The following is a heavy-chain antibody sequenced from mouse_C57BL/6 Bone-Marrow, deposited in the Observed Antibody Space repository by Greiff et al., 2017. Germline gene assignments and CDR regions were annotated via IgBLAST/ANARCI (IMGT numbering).Heavy chain of an antibody. V-gene: IGHV1-19*01. CDR3: ARRNYSPFDY. D-gene: IGHD2-12*01. CDR1: GYTFTDYY. Sequence: EVQLQQSGPVLVKPGASVKMSCKASGYTFTDYYMNWVKQSHGKSLEWIGVINPYNGGTSYNQKFKGKATLTVDKSSSTAYMELNSLTSEDSAVYYCARRNYSPFDYWGQGTTLTVSS. J-gene: IGHJ2*01. CDR2: INPYNGGT.